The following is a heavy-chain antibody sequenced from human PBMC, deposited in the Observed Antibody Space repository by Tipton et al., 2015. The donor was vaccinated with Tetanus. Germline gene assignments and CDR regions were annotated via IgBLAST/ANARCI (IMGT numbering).Heavy chain of an antibody. Sequence: QSGPEVKKPGASVKISCKAFAYAFTSYDLNWVRQATGQGLEWLGYMNPNTGHAGYAQKFQGRVTMTSNISITTAYMELRNLRSDDTAVYYCARGMDYDSSGIDDFWGQGTLVTVSS. CDR2: MNPNTGHA. D-gene: IGHD3-22*01. J-gene: IGHJ4*02. V-gene: IGHV1-8*01. CDR3: ARGMDYDSSGIDDF. CDR1: AYAFTSYD.